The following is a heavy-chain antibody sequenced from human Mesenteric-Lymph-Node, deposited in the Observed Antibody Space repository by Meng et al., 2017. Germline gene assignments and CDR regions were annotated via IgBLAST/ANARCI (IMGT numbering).Heavy chain of an antibody. Sequence: GESLKISCAASGFIFSDYYMTWIRQAPGKGLEWVAYMSSSGATIYYADSVKGRFTISRDNDKNSSYLEMSSLRAEDTAVYYCARARPVLRFFDWLEHWGQGAVVTVSS. J-gene: IGHJ5*02. V-gene: IGHV3-11*01. CDR2: MSSSGATI. D-gene: IGHD3-3*01. CDR1: GFIFSDYY. CDR3: ARARPVLRFFDWLEH.